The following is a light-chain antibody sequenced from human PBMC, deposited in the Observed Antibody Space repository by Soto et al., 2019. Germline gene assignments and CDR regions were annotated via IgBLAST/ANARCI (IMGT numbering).Light chain of an antibody. V-gene: IGKV3-20*01. CDR2: GAS. CDR3: QQYGTSPPGT. CDR1: QSVSSSY. Sequence: EIVLTQSPDTLSLSPGERATLSCRASQSVSSSYLAWYQQKPGQAPRLLIYGASSRATGIPDRFSGSGSGTDFTLTISRLEPEDCAVYCCQQYGTSPPGTFGQGTKVEIK. J-gene: IGKJ1*01.